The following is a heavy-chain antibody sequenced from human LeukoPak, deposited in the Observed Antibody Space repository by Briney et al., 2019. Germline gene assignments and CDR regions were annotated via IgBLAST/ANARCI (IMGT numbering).Heavy chain of an antibody. CDR3: ARGATNYYDSSGPYFQH. D-gene: IGHD3-22*01. J-gene: IGHJ1*01. CDR1: GDSIASTIYY. Sequence: SETLSLTCSVSGDSIASTIYYWGWIRQPPGKGLEWIGNIYYSGSTYYTPSLKSRVIISIDTSKNQFSLRLSSVTAADTAVYYCARGATNYYDSSGPYFQHWGQGTLVTVSS. CDR2: IYYSGST. V-gene: IGHV4-39*07.